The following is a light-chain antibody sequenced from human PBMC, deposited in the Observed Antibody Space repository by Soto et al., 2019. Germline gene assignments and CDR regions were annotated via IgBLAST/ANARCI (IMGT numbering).Light chain of an antibody. J-gene: IGKJ1*01. Sequence: EIVLTQSPGTLSMSPGATATLSCRASQSVSRNYLAWFQQKPGQAPRLLIHGASSRAAGTPDRFSGSGSGTDFTLTISRLEPEDFATYYCQQSYSTRGFGQGTKVEIK. CDR1: QSVSRNY. V-gene: IGKV3-20*01. CDR2: GAS. CDR3: QQSYSTRG.